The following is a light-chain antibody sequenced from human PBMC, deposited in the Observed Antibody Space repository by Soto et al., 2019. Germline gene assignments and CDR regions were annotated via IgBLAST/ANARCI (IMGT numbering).Light chain of an antibody. CDR1: QSLLHSNGYNY. Sequence: DIVMTQSPLSLPVTPGEPASISCRSSQSLLHSNGYNYLDWYLQKPGQSPQLLIYLGSNRASGVPDRFSGSGSGTDFTLKICRVEAEDVGVYYCMQALQTSWTFGQGTKV. CDR3: MQALQTSWT. CDR2: LGS. J-gene: IGKJ1*01. V-gene: IGKV2-28*01.